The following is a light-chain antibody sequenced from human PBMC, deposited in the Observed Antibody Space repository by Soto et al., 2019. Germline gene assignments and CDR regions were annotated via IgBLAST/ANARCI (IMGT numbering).Light chain of an antibody. J-gene: IGKJ5*01. CDR2: GAS. CDR1: QSVSNRY. V-gene: IGKV3-20*01. CDR3: QQYVSSPIT. Sequence: EIVLTQSPGTLSLSPGERVTLSCRASQSVSNRYLAWYQQKPGQAPRLLISGASSRATGIPDRFSGSGSGTDFTLTISRLEPEYVAVYFCQQYVSSPITFGQGTRLEIK.